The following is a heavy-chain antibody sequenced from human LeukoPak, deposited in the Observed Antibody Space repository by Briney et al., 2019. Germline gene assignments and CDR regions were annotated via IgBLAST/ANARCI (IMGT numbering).Heavy chain of an antibody. CDR2: IYYSGST. D-gene: IGHD3-3*01. CDR3: ARVYYDFWSGYFEYYFDY. Sequence: SSETLSLTCTVSGGSISSSSYYWGWIRQPPGKGLEWIGSIYYSGSTYYNPSLKSRVTISVDTSKNQFSLKLSSVTAADTAVYYCARVYYDFWSGYFEYYFDYWGQGTLVTVSS. J-gene: IGHJ4*02. CDR1: GGSISSSSYY. V-gene: IGHV4-39*07.